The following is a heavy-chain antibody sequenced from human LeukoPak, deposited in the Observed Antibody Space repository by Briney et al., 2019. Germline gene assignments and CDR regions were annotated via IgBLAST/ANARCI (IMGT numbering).Heavy chain of an antibody. D-gene: IGHD3-3*01. V-gene: IGHV3-30-3*01. J-gene: IGHJ4*02. Sequence: SGRSLRLSCAASGFTFSSYAMHWVRQAPGKGLEWVAVISYDGSNKYYADSVKGRFTTSRDNSKNTLYLQMNSLRAEDTAVYYCARDPRPGVVYYFDYWGQGTLVTVSS. CDR3: ARDPRPGVVYYFDY. CDR1: GFTFSSYA. CDR2: ISYDGSNK.